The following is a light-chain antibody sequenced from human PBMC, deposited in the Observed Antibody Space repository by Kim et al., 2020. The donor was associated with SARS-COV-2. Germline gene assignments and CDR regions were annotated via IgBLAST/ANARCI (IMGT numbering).Light chain of an antibody. Sequence: ALGQTVSITCQGDSLRSYYASWYQQKPGLAPVLVIYGKNNRPSGIPDRFAGSSSGNTASLTITGAQAEDEADYYCNSRDSSGNHLVFGTGTKVTVL. J-gene: IGLJ1*01. CDR1: SLRSYY. V-gene: IGLV3-19*01. CDR2: GKN. CDR3: NSRDSSGNHLV.